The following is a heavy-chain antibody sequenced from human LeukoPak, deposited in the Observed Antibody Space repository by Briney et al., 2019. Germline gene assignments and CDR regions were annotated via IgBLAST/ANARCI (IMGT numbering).Heavy chain of an antibody. CDR2: IIPILGIA. CDR3: ARSYDSSGYYDY. J-gene: IGHJ4*02. D-gene: IGHD3-22*01. Sequence: SVKVSCKASGGTFSSYAISWVRQAPGQGLEWMGRIIPILGIANYAQKLQGRVTITADKSTSTAYMELSSLRSEDTAVYYCARSYDSSGYYDYWGQGTLVTVSS. V-gene: IGHV1-69*04. CDR1: GGTFSSYA.